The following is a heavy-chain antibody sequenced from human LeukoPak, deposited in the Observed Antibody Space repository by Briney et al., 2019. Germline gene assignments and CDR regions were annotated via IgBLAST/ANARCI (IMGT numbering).Heavy chain of an antibody. J-gene: IGHJ4*02. CDR1: GYSISSGRY. V-gene: IGHV4-38-2*01. D-gene: IGHD2-2*01. CDR3: ARSLSTAGIDY. CDR2: IYHSGSA. Sequence: SETLSLTCAVSGYSISSGRYWGWIRQPPGKGLEWIGSIYHSGSAYYNPSLKSRVTISVDTSKNQFSLNLRSVTAADTAVYYCARSLSTAGIDYWGQGTLVTVSS.